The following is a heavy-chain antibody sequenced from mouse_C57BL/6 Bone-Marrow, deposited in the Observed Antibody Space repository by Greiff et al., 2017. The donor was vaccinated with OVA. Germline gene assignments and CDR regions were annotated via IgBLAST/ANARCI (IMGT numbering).Heavy chain of an antibody. Sequence: QVQLQQPGAELVMPGASVKLSCKASGYTFTSYWMHWVKQRPGQGLEWIGEIDPSDSYTNYNQKFKGKSTLTVDKSSSTAYMQLSSLTSEDSAVYYCAREASYYAMDYCGQGTSVTVSS. CDR3: AREASYYAMDY. CDR1: GYTFTSYW. J-gene: IGHJ4*01. V-gene: IGHV1-69*01. CDR2: IDPSDSYT. D-gene: IGHD6-1*01.